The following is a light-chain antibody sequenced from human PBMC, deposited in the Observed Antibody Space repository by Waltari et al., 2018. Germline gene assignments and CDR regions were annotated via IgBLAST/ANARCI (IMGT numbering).Light chain of an antibody. CDR2: GAS. J-gene: IGKJ4*01. Sequence: EIVMTQSPATLSVSPGERATLSCRAGQSVSSTLAWYQQKPGQAPRLLSYGASIRATGIPARFSGSGSGTEFTRTISSLQSEDFAVYYCQQYNNWLALTFGGGTKVEIK. V-gene: IGKV3D-15*01. CDR3: QQYNNWLALT. CDR1: QSVSST.